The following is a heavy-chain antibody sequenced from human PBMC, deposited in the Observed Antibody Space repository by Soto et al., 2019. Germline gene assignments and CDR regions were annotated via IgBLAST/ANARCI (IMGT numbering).Heavy chain of an antibody. CDR1: GGSISSGGYS. V-gene: IGHV4-30-2*01. CDR3: ARQKVSRFYGEVDFFDY. D-gene: IGHD4-17*01. Sequence: PSETLSLTCAVSGGSISSGGYSWSWIRQPPGKGLEWIGYIYHSGSTYYNPSLKSRVPISIDTSNKHLSLHLSSVTAADTAVYYCARQKVSRFYGEVDFFDYWGLGTLVTVSS. CDR2: IYHSGST. J-gene: IGHJ4*02.